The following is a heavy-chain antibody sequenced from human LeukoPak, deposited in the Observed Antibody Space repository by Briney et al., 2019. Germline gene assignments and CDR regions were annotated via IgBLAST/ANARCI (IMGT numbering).Heavy chain of an antibody. CDR2: IGIRGDT. J-gene: IGHJ4*02. CDR1: GFTFIDYD. Sequence: GGSLRLSCAASGFTFIDYDMHWVRHVTGKGLEWVSAIGIRGDTHYSGSVKGRFTISRENAESSLYLQMNSLRAEDTAVYYCARGGIQVSGIDEFDYWGQGTLVTVSS. V-gene: IGHV3-13*01. CDR3: ARGGIQVSGIDEFDY. D-gene: IGHD6-19*01.